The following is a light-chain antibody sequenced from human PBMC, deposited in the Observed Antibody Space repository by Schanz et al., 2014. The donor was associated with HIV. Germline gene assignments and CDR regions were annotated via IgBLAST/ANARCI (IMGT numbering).Light chain of an antibody. CDR3: QQYNHWPQT. CDR2: GAS. CDR1: QSVSNSY. V-gene: IGKV3-11*01. Sequence: EIVLTQSPGTLSLSPGERATLSCRASQSVSNSYLAWYQQKPGQAPRLLIYGASNRATGIPARFSGSGSGTDFTLTISSLQSEDSAVYYCQQYNHWPQTFGQGTKVEIK. J-gene: IGKJ1*01.